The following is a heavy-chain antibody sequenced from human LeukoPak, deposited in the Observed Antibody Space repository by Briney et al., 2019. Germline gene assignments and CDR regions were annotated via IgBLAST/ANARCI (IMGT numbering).Heavy chain of an antibody. V-gene: IGHV3-7*03. CDR3: ACTPTSYYYYYSMDV. CDR2: IKQDGSEK. D-gene: IGHD2/OR15-2a*01. J-gene: IGHJ6*04. CDR1: GFTFSSYW. Sequence: GGSLRLSCAASGFTFSSYWMSWVRQAPGKGLEWVANIKQDGSEKYYVDSVKGRFTISRDNAKNSLYLQMNSLRAEDTAVYYCACTPTSYYYYYSMDVWGKGTTVTVSS.